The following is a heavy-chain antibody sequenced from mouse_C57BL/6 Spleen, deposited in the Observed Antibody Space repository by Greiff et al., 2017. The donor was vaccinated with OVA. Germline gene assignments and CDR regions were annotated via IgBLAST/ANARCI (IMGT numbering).Heavy chain of an antibody. J-gene: IGHJ2*01. D-gene: IGHD1-1*01. CDR2: IDPSDSYT. CDR3: ARLGPHYYGSSYGPYFDY. Sequence: VQLQQPGAELVRPGTSVKLSCKASGYTFTSYWMHWVKQRPGQGLEWIGVIDPSDSYTNYNQKFKGKATLTVDTSSSTAYMQLSSLTSEDSAVYYCARLGPHYYGSSYGPYFDYWGQGTTLTVSS. CDR1: GYTFTSYW. V-gene: IGHV1-59*01.